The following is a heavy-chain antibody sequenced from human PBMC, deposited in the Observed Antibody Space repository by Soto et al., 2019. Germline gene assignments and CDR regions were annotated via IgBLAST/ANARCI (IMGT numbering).Heavy chain of an antibody. D-gene: IGHD3-10*01. CDR1: GFTFSSFA. CDR2: IDGGGTIT. Sequence: GGSLRLSCAASGFTFSSFAMSWVRRAPEKGLEWVSIIDGGGTITHSADSVKGRFTISRDNSKNTLSLQMTSLRAEDTAVYFCASMGDYYGSGPFGRFADWGQGTQVTVSS. CDR3: ASMGDYYGSGPFGRFAD. V-gene: IGHV3-23*03. J-gene: IGHJ4*02.